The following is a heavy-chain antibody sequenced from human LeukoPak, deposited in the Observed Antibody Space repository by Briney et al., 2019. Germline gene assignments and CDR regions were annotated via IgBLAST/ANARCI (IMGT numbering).Heavy chain of an antibody. Sequence: PSETLSLTCPVSGGSISSSSYCWGWIRQPPGKRLEWIGSIYFSGSTYYNPSLKSRVTISIDTSKNQFSLKLSSVTAADTAVYYCARHPYSGSPFDYWGQGTLVTVSS. CDR1: GGSISSSSYC. D-gene: IGHD1-26*01. J-gene: IGHJ4*02. V-gene: IGHV4-39*01. CDR3: ARHPYSGSPFDY. CDR2: IYFSGST.